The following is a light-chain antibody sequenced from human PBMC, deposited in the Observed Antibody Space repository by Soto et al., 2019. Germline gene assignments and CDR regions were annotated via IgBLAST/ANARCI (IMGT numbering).Light chain of an antibody. V-gene: IGKV2D-29*02. CDR1: QSLLHITGETF. CDR3: MQTTQLPPP. Sequence: VMSQPALSLTVTRGQQASIYCKSSQSLLHITGETFLFWYLQKPGQSPQLLIYEVSTRVSGVPDRFSGSGSGTDFTLEISLVETDDVRIYYCMQTTQLPPPVAQGTRLEIK. CDR2: EVS. J-gene: IGKJ5*01.